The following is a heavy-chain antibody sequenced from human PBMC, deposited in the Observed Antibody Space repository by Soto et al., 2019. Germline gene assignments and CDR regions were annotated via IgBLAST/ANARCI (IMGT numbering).Heavy chain of an antibody. J-gene: IGHJ5*01. CDR1: GYSFSYYG. Sequence: GASVKVSCKAFGYSFSYYGINWARQAPGQGLEWMGWSNPYNGHKNYAQKFADRLTMTTDTSTATVSMELRNLKSDATAVYYCVRDRLRGYDNSGFYSWG. V-gene: IGHV1-18*01. CDR2: SNPYNGHK. CDR3: VRDRLRGYDNSGFYS. D-gene: IGHD3-22*01.